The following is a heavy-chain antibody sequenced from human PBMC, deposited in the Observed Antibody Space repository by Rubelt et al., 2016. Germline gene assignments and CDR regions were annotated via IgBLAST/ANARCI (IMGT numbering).Heavy chain of an antibody. CDR1: GFTFSNYE. V-gene: IGHV3-48*03. D-gene: IGHD6-19*01. CDR2: ISSSGTSI. J-gene: IGHJ4*02. CDR3: ARDGNRGWELDY. Sequence: EVQLVESGGGLVKPGGSLRLSCAASGFTFSNYEVNWVRQAPGKGLEWLSYISSSGTSISYADSVKGRFTISRDNAKNSLYLQMNSLRVDDTAVYYCARDGNRGWELDYWGQGTLVTVSS.